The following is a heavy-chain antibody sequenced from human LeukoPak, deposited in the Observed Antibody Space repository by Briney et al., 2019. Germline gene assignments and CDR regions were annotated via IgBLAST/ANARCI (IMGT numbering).Heavy chain of an antibody. V-gene: IGHV1-2*02. D-gene: IGHD6-13*01. CDR3: ASPAGYSSSWAFDY. CDR1: GYTCTGYY. CDR2: VIPNSGGT. Sequence: GASVKVSCKASGYTCTGYYMHWVRQAPGQGLEWMGWVIPNSGGTNYAQKFQGRVTLTRDTSISTAYMELSRLRSDDTAVYYCASPAGYSSSWAFDYWGQGTLVTVSS. J-gene: IGHJ4*02.